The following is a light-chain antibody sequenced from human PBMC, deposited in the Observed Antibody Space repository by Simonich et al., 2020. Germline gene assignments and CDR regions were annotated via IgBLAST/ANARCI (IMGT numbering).Light chain of an antibody. J-gene: IGKJ3*01. CDR1: QSISSW. CDR3: QQYYSFPPT. CDR2: AAS. V-gene: IGKV1-5*01. Sequence: DIQMTQSPSTLSASVGDRVTITCRASQSISSWLAWYQQKPGKAPKLLIYAASTLQSGVPSSFSGSGSGTDFTLTISCLQSEDFATYYCQQYYSFPPTFGPGTKVDIK.